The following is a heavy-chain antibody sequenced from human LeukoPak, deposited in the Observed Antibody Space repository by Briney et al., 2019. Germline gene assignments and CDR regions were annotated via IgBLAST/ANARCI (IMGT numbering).Heavy chain of an antibody. CDR1: GXTFSSYA. J-gene: IGHJ4*02. CDR3: AREKYYFDY. Sequence: GGSLRLSCAASGXTFSSYAMHWVRQAPGKGLEWVGVISYDGSNKYYADSVKGRFTISRDNSKNTLYLQMNSLRAEDTAVYYCAREKYYFDYWGQGTLVTVSS. CDR2: ISYDGSNK. V-gene: IGHV3-30-3*01.